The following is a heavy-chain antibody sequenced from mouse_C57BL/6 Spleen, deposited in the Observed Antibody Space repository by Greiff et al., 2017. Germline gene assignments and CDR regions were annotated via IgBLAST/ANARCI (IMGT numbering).Heavy chain of an antibody. CDR2: IYPGDGDT. D-gene: IGHD3-1*01. V-gene: IGHV1-80*01. CDR1: GYAFSSYW. J-gene: IGHJ2*01. Sequence: QVQLQQSGAELVKPGASVKISCKASGYAFSSYWMNWVKQRPGKGLEWIGQIYPGDGDTNYNGKFKGKATLTADNSSSTAYMQLHSLTSEDSAVYFCARDGRGRGGFDYWGQGTTLTVSS. CDR3: ARDGRGRGGFDY.